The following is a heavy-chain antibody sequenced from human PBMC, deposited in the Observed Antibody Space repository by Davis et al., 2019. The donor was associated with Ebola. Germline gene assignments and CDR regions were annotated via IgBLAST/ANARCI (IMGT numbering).Heavy chain of an antibody. Sequence: SETLSLTCTVSGGSISSYYWSWIRQPPGKGLEWIGSIYYSGSTFYNPSLKSRLTISVDPSRNQFSLKLSSVTAADTAVYYCAREPTEYSSSSAFDIWGQGTMVTVSS. V-gene: IGHV4-59*04. J-gene: IGHJ3*02. CDR2: IYYSGST. CDR3: AREPTEYSSSSAFDI. CDR1: GGSISSYY. D-gene: IGHD6-6*01.